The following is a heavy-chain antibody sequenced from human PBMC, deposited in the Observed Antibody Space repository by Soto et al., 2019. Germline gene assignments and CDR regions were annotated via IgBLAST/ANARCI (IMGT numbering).Heavy chain of an antibody. J-gene: IGHJ4*02. CDR3: ARDYGYSYGPGY. CDR1: GGTFSSYA. Sequence: SVKVSCKASGGTFSSYAISWVRQAPGQGLEWMGGIIPIFGTANYAQKFQGRVTITADESTSTAYMELSSLRSEDTAVYYCARDYGYSYGPGYWGQGTLVTVSS. V-gene: IGHV1-69*13. D-gene: IGHD5-18*01. CDR2: IIPIFGTA.